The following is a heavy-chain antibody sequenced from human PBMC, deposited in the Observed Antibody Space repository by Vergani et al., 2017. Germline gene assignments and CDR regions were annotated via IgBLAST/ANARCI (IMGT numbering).Heavy chain of an antibody. CDR1: GFTFSHYW. CDR2: INSDGSGT. D-gene: IGHD6-19*01. V-gene: IGHV3-74*01. CDR3: AKVGRSEVAGTFGAFDI. J-gene: IGHJ3*02. Sequence: EVQLVESGGGLVQPGGSLRLSCAASGFTFSHYWMHWVRQAPGKGLVWVSRINSDGSGTSYADSVKGRFTISRDISKNTLFLHMNSLRPEDTAVYYCAKVGRSEVAGTFGAFDIWGQGTMVTVSS.